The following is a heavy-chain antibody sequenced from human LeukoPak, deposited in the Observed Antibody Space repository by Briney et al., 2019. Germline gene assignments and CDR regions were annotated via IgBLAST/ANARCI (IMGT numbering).Heavy chain of an antibody. V-gene: IGHV3-74*01. CDR3: ARAGSSSWPFDY. CDR1: GFTFSSYG. D-gene: IGHD6-13*01. Sequence: PGRSLRLSCAASGFTFSSYGMHWVRQAPGKGLVWVSRINTDGRTITYADSVKGRFTISRDNAKNTLYLQMNSLRAEDTAVYYCARAGSSSWPFDYWGQGTLVTVSS. CDR2: INTDGRTI. J-gene: IGHJ4*02.